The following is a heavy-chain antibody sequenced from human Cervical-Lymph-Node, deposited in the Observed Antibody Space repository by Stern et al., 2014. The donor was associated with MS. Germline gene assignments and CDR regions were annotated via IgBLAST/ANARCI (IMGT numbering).Heavy chain of an antibody. V-gene: IGHV5-51*03. Sequence: VQLVESGAEVKKPGESLKISCKGSGYSFTSYWIGWVRQMPGKGLEWMGIIYPGASNTRSRPSSHGQAPIPADKSIRPPSLLGSRLRASHTAIFSCASPPPRRNWDDPNYGMDVWGQGTTVTVSS. J-gene: IGHJ6*02. D-gene: IGHD1-1*01. CDR1: GYSFTSYW. CDR2: IYPGASNT. CDR3: ASPPPRRNWDDPNYGMDV.